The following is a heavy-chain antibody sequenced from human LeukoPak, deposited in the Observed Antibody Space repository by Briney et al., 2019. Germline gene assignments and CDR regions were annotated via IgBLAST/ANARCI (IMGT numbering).Heavy chain of an antibody. V-gene: IGHV3-21*01. CDR2: ISSSSSYI. CDR3: ARATVTKGAYYYYGMDV. CDR1: RFTFSSYW. J-gene: IGHJ6*02. Sequence: PGGSLRLSCAASRFTFSSYWMSWVRQAPGKGLEWVSSISSSSSYIYYADSVKGRFTISRDNAKNSLYLQMNSLRAEDTAVYYCARATVTKGAYYYYGMDVWGQGTTVTVSS. D-gene: IGHD4-17*01.